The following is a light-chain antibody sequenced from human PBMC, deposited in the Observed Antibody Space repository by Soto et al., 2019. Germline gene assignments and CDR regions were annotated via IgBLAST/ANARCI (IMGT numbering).Light chain of an antibody. Sequence: EIVMTQSPATLSVSPGERATLSCRASQSVSSNLAWYHQKPGQAPRLLIYGASTRATCIPARFSGSGSGTEFTLTISSLQSEDFAVYYCQQYNNWPGTFGQGTKVEIK. CDR2: GAS. CDR1: QSVSSN. V-gene: IGKV3-15*01. J-gene: IGKJ1*01. CDR3: QQYNNWPGT.